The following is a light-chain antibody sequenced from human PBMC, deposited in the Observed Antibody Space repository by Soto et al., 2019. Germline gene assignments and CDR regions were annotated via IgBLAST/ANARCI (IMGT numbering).Light chain of an antibody. CDR2: LNSDGSH. CDR1: SGHSSYA. J-gene: IGLJ2*01. V-gene: IGLV4-69*01. CDR3: QTWGTGIVV. Sequence: QLVLTQSPSASASLGASVKLTCTLSSGHSSYAIAWHQQQPEKGPRYLMKLNSDGSHSKGDGIPDRFSGSSSGAERYLTISSFQSEDEADYHCQTWGTGIVVFGGGTQLTVL.